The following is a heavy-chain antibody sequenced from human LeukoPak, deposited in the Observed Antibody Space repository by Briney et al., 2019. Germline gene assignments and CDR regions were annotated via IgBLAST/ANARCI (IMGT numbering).Heavy chain of an antibody. Sequence: PSQTLSLTCAVSGGSISSGGYSWSWIRQPPGKGLEWIGYFYHSGSTYYNPSLKSRVTISVDRSKNQFSLKLSSVTAADTAVYYCARTPNYGDYDYWGQGTLVTVSS. CDR2: FYHSGST. J-gene: IGHJ4*02. V-gene: IGHV4-30-2*02. CDR3: ARTPNYGDYDY. D-gene: IGHD4-17*01. CDR1: GGSISSGGYS.